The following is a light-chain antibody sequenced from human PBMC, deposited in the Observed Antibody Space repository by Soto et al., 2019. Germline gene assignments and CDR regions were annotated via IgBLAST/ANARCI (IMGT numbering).Light chain of an antibody. CDR3: QQRSNWPTIT. CDR1: QSVGTN. J-gene: IGKJ5*01. Sequence: EITQSPSTLSVSPWARATLSCRAGQSVGTNLVWYQHKPGQAPRPLLYGASIRATGIPARFSGSVSGTEFTLTTSRLQSEDSVDYDCQQRSNWPTITFGQGTRLEIK. CDR2: GAS. V-gene: IGKV3-15*01.